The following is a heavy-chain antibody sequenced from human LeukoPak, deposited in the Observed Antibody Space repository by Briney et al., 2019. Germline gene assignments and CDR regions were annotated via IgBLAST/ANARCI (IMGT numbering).Heavy chain of an antibody. D-gene: IGHD3-16*01. CDR3: VGGPPRIRY. CDR2: IKTKTDGDRT. Sequence: GGSLRLSCVVSGFAFSNAWMSWIRQAPGKGLEWAGRIKTKTDGDRTDYAAPVEGRFTISRDDSKNTLSLQMNSLKTEDTAVYYCVGGPPRIRYWGQGTRVTVSS. CDR1: GFAFSNAW. V-gene: IGHV3-15*01. J-gene: IGHJ4*02.